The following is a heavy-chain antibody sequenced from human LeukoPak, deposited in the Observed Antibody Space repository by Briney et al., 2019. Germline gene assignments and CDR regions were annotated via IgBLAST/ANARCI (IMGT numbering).Heavy chain of an antibody. CDR2: ISGSGTTT. D-gene: IGHD3-22*01. J-gene: IGHJ4*02. Sequence: GGSLRLSCAASGFTFSSYAMTWVRQTPGEGLDWVSAISGSGTTTYTADSVKGRFTIFRDSSRNTLFLQMNSLRAEDTAVYYCASGGAHYYDSRPLDYWGQGTLVTVSS. V-gene: IGHV3-23*01. CDR1: GFTFSSYA. CDR3: ASGGAHYYDSRPLDY.